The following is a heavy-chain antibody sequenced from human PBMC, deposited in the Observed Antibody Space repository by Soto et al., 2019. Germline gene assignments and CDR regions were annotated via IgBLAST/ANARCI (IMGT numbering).Heavy chain of an antibody. CDR1: CFTCGDYS. V-gene: IGHV3-49*03. CDR3: TREMATIPVFDY. CDR2: IRSKAYGGTT. J-gene: IGHJ4*02. Sequence: GSLRLYCTASCFTCGDYSMSWFRQAPGKGLEWVGFIRSKAYGGTTEYAASVKGRFTISRDDSKSIAYLQMNSLKTEDTAVYYCTREMATIPVFDYWGQGTLVTVSS. D-gene: IGHD5-12*01.